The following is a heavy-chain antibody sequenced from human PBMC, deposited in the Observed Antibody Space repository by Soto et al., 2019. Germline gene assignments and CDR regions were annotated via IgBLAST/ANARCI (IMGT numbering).Heavy chain of an antibody. CDR2: TSAYNGNT. D-gene: IGHD3-22*01. CDR3: ARDKGFTMIVVASPGPFDY. Sequence: ASVKVSCKASSYTFTSYGISWVRQAPGQGLEWMGWTSAYNGNTNYAQKLQGRVTMTTDTSTSTAYMELRSLRSDDTAVYYCARDKGFTMIVVASPGPFDYWGQGTLVTVSS. CDR1: SYTFTSYG. J-gene: IGHJ4*02. V-gene: IGHV1-18*01.